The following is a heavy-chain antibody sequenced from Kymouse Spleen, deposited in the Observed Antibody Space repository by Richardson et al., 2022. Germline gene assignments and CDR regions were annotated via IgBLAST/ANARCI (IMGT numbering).Heavy chain of an antibody. Sequence: QVQLVESGGGVVQPGRSLRLSCAASGFTFSSYGMHWVRQAPGKGLEWVAVIWYDGSNKYYADSVKGRFTISRDNSKNTLYLQMNSLRAEDTAVYYCARGFLEWLEDYWGQGTLVTVSS. D-gene: IGHD3-3*01. J-gene: IGHJ4*02. CDR1: GFTFSSYG. V-gene: IGHV3-33*01. CDR2: IWYDGSNK. CDR3: ARGFLEWLEDY.